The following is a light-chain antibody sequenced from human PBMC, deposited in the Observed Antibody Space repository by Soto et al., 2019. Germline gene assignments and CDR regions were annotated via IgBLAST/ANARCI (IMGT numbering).Light chain of an antibody. Sequence: QSVLTQPPSASGSPGQSVTVYCTGTSSDVGGYTYVSWYQQHPGKDPKPMIYEVTKRPSGVPDRCSGSKSGNTASLTVSGLQADDEADYYCSSYAGSNNSYVFGTGTKVTVL. J-gene: IGLJ1*01. V-gene: IGLV2-8*01. CDR3: SSYAGSNNSYV. CDR1: SSDVGGYTY. CDR2: EVT.